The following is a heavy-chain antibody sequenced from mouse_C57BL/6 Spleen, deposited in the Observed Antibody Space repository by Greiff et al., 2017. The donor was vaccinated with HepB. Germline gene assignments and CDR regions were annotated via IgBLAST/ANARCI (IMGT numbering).Heavy chain of an antibody. CDR3: TRGAAPYAMDY. CDR1: GYTFTDYE. CDR2: IDPETGGT. Sequence: VQLVESGAELVRPGASVTLSCKASGYTFTDYEMHWVKQTPVHGLEWIGAIDPETGGTAYNQKFKGKAILTADKSSSTAYMELRSLTSEDSAVYYCTRGAAPYAMDYWGQGTSVTVSS. J-gene: IGHJ4*01. D-gene: IGHD6-1*01. V-gene: IGHV1-15*01.